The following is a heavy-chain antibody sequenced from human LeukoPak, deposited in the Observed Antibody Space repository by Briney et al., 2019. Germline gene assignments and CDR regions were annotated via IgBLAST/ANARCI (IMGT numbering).Heavy chain of an antibody. CDR3: ARRRRDGSNSAFDI. CDR1: GGSISSSSYY. D-gene: IGHD5-24*01. Sequence: SETLSLTCTVSGGSISSSSYYWGWIRQPPGKGLELIGSIYYTGTTYYNPSLKSRVTISVDTSKNQFSLKVSSVTAADTAVYYCARRRRDGSNSAFDIWGQGTMVTVSS. J-gene: IGHJ3*02. V-gene: IGHV4-39*01. CDR2: IYYTGTT.